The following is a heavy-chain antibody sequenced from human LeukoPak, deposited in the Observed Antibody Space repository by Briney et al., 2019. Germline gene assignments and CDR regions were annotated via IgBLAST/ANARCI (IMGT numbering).Heavy chain of an antibody. J-gene: IGHJ5*02. D-gene: IGHD5-12*01. V-gene: IGHV1-18*01. Sequence: GASVKVSCKASGYTFTSYSISWVRQAPGQGLEWMGWISAYNGNTNYAQKLQGRVTMTTDTSTSTAYMELRSLRSDDTAVYHCARARVATRHTSFDPWGQGTLVTVSS. CDR2: ISAYNGNT. CDR3: ARARVATRHTSFDP. CDR1: GYTFTSYS.